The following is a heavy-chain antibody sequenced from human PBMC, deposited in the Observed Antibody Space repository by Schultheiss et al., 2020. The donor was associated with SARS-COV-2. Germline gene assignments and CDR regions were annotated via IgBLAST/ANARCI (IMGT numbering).Heavy chain of an antibody. CDR3: ARDTRPRITGTGGGFDY. CDR1: GFTFSSYS. D-gene: IGHD1-7*01. J-gene: IGHJ4*02. CDR2: ISGSGGST. V-gene: IGHV3-23*01. Sequence: GGSLRLSCAASGFTFSSYSMNWVRQAPGKGLEWVSAISGSGGSTYYADSVKGRFTISRDNSKNTLYLQMNSLRAEDTAVYYCARDTRPRITGTGGGFDYWGQGTLVTVSS.